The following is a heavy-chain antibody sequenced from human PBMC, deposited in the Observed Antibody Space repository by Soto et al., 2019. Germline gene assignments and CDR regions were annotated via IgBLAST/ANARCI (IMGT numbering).Heavy chain of an antibody. CDR2: IYPGDSDT. J-gene: IGHJ6*02. D-gene: IGHD5-12*01. CDR1: GYSFTSYW. Sequence: PGESLKISCKGSGYSFTSYWIGWVRQMPGKGLEWMGIIYPGDSDTRYSPSFQGQVTISADKSISTAYLQWSSLKASDTAMYYCARRRDGYNTPLSGGMDVWGQGTTVTVSS. CDR3: ARRRDGYNTPLSGGMDV. V-gene: IGHV5-51*01.